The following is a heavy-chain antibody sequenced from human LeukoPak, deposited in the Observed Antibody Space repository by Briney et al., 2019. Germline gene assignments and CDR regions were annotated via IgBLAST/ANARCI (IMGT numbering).Heavy chain of an antibody. Sequence: GGSLGLSCAASGFTFSNAWMSWVRQAPGKGLEWVGRIKSKTDGGTTDYAAPVKGRFTISRDDSKNTLYLQMNSLKTEDTAVYYCTTDRRLLLPDDAFDIWGQGTMVTVSS. CDR2: IKSKTDGGTT. D-gene: IGHD3-22*01. J-gene: IGHJ3*02. CDR3: TTDRRLLLPDDAFDI. CDR1: GFTFSNAW. V-gene: IGHV3-15*01.